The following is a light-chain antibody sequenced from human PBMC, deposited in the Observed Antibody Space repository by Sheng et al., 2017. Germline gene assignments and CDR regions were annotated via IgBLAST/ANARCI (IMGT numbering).Light chain of an antibody. CDR2: SAS. CDR3: QQPNT. J-gene: IGKJ3*01. V-gene: IGKV1-39*01. CDR1: QSISNY. Sequence: DIQMTQSPSSLSASVGDRVTITCRASQSISNYLNWYQQKPGKAPKLLIYSASSLQRGVPSRFGGSGSGTDFTLTISSLQPEDFALYYCQQPNTFGPGTKVDIK.